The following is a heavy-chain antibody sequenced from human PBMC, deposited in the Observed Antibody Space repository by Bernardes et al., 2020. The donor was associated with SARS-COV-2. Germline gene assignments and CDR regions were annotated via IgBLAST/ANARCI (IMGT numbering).Heavy chain of an antibody. CDR3: ARDRGIEMDNDF. D-gene: IGHD3-16*01. V-gene: IGHV3-74*01. CDR1: GFTFSTYW. CDR2: INGDETSI. Sequence: GGSLRLSCAASGFTFSTYWMHWVRQAPGKGLVWVSRINGDETSINYADSVKGRFTISRDNAKNTLYLQMNGLRAEDTAVYYCARDRGIEMDNDFWGQGTLVTVAS. J-gene: IGHJ4*02.